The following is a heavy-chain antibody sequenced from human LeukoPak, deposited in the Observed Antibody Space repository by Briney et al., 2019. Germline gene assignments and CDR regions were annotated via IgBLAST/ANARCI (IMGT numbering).Heavy chain of an antibody. CDR1: GYTFTSYY. J-gene: IGHJ6*02. Sequence: ASVKVSCKASGYTFTSYYMHWVRQAPGQGLEWMGIINPSGGSTSYAQKFQGRVTMTRDTSTSTVYMELSSLRSEDTAVYYRARDDCSSTSCYFGMDVWGQGTTVTVSS. V-gene: IGHV1-46*01. CDR3: ARDDCSSTSCYFGMDV. CDR2: INPSGGST. D-gene: IGHD2-2*01.